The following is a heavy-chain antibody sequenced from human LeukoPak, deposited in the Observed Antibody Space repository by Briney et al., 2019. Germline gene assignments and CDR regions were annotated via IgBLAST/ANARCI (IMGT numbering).Heavy chain of an antibody. J-gene: IGHJ1*01. CDR3: ARSGAGSVEYYYDSSGDSAEYFQH. D-gene: IGHD3-22*01. CDR2: INHSGST. V-gene: IGHV4-34*01. Sequence: SETLSLTCAVYGGSFSPYYWTWIRQPPGKGLEWIGEINHSGSTNYNPSLKSRVTISVDTSKNQFSLKLSSVTAADTAVYYCARSGAGSVEYYYDSSGDSAEYFQHWGQGTLVTVSS. CDR1: GGSFSPYY.